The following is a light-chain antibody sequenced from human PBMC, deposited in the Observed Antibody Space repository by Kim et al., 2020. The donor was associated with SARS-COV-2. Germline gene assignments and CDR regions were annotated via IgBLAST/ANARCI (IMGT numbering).Light chain of an antibody. CDR2: WAS. CDR1: QSILYSSNNKNY. V-gene: IGKV4-1*01. Sequence: DIVMTQSPDSLAVSLGERATINCKSSQSILYSSNNKNYLGWYQQKAGQPPKLLIYWASTRESGVPDRFSGSRSGTDFTLTISSLQAEDVAVYYCQQYYSPPFTFGGGTKLEIK. CDR3: QQYYSPPFT. J-gene: IGKJ4*01.